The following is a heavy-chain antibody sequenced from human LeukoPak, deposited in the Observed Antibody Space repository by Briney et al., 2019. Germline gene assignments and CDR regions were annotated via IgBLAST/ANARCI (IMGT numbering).Heavy chain of an antibody. V-gene: IGHV3-7*01. Sequence: GGSLRLSCAASGFTFSDYWMSWVRQAPGKGLEWVANIKQDGSEKYYVDSVKGRFTISRDNAKNSLFLQMNSLRAEDTAVYYCARDMYFYGSGTVYYGMDVWGPGTTVTVSS. CDR1: GFTFSDYW. J-gene: IGHJ6*02. D-gene: IGHD3-10*01. CDR2: IKQDGSEK. CDR3: ARDMYFYGSGTVYYGMDV.